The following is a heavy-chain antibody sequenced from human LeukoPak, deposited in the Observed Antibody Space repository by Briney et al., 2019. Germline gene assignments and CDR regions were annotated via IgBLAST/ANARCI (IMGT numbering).Heavy chain of an antibody. CDR1: GFTFSSHW. J-gene: IGHJ4*02. Sequence: GGSLRLSCAASGFTFSSHWMTWVRQPPGKGLEWVANIKQDGSEKYYVDSVKGRFTISRDNAKNSLYLQMNSLRAEDTAVYYCARSHPRRPHEVDILTGYYDYWGQGTLVTVSS. CDR3: ARSHPRRPHEVDILTGYYDY. D-gene: IGHD3-9*01. CDR2: IKQDGSEK. V-gene: IGHV3-7*01.